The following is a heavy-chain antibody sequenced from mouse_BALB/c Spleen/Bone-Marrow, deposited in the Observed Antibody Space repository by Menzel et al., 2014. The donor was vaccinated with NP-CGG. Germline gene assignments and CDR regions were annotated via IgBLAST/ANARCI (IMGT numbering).Heavy chain of an antibody. V-gene: IGHV1S56*01. CDR1: GCTFTSYD. D-gene: IGHD2-14*01. J-gene: IGHJ4*01. Sequence: QVQLQQPGAELVKPGASVKLSCKASGCTFTSYDINWVRQRPEQGLEWIGWIFPGDGSTKYNEKFKGKATLTTGKSSSTAYMQLSRLTSEDSAVYFCARDYRYDSAMDYWGQGTSVTVSS. CDR3: ARDYRYDSAMDY. CDR2: IFPGDGST.